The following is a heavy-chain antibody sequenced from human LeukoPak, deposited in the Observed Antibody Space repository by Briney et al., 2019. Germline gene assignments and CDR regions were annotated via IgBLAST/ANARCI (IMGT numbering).Heavy chain of an antibody. CDR1: GCTFSSYA. V-gene: IGHV1-69*13. CDR2: IIPIFGTA. CDR3: ARGEYQLPEYYYYGMDV. D-gene: IGHD2-2*01. J-gene: IGHJ6*04. Sequence: AASVKVSCKASGCTFSSYAISWVRQAPGQGLEWMGGIIPIFGTANYAQTFQGRLTITAHEPTSTAYMEESSRRSEDTAVFYCARGEYQLPEYYYYGMDVWGKGTTVTVSS.